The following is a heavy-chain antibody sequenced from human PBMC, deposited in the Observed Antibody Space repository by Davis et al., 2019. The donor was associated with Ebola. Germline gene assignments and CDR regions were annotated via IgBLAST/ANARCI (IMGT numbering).Heavy chain of an antibody. D-gene: IGHD2-2*03. CDR2: IIPIFGTA. CDR3: ADGMDKLD. V-gene: IGHV1-69*13. Sequence: SVKVSCKASGYTFTSYDISWVRQTPGQGLEWMGGIIPIFGTANYAQKFQGRVTITADESTSTAYMELSSLRSEDTAVYYCADGMDKLDWGQGTLVTVSS. J-gene: IGHJ4*02. CDR1: GYTFTSYD.